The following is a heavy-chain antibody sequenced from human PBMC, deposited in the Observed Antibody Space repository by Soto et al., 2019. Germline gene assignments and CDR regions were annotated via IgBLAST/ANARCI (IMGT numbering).Heavy chain of an antibody. CDR3: ARDKVGATPFDY. Sequence: SETLSLTCAVYGGSFSGYYWSWIRQPPGKGLEWIGEINHSGSTNYNPSLKSRVTISVDTSKNQFSLKLSSVTAADTAVYYCARDKVGATPFDYWGQGTLVTVSS. CDR2: INHSGST. J-gene: IGHJ4*02. V-gene: IGHV4-34*01. D-gene: IGHD1-26*01. CDR1: GGSFSGYY.